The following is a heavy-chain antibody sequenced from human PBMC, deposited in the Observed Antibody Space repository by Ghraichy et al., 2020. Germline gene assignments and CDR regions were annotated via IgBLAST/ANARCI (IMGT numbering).Heavy chain of an antibody. CDR3: ARGPSYDFWSGYYTGIRVPNYYYYYGMDV. Sequence: SETLSLTCAVYGGSFSGYYWNWIRQPPGKGLEWIGEINHSGSTNYNPSLKSRVTISVDTSKNQFSLKLSSVTAADTAVYYCARGPSYDFWSGYYTGIRVPNYYYYYGMDVWGQGTTVTVSS. V-gene: IGHV4-34*01. CDR1: GGSFSGYY. J-gene: IGHJ6*02. D-gene: IGHD3-3*01. CDR2: INHSGST.